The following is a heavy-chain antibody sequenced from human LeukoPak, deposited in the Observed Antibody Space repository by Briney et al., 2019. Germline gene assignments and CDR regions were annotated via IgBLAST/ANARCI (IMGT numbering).Heavy chain of an antibody. CDR1: GFTFSSYG. CDR3: AKDKSIAVAGTSDYFDY. CDR2: LSYDGSSK. D-gene: IGHD6-19*01. Sequence: GRSLRLSCAASGFTFSSYGMHWVRQAPGKGLEWVAVLSYDGSSKYYADSVKGRFTISRDNSKNTLFMQMNSLRAEDTAVYYCAKDKSIAVAGTSDYFDYWGQGTLVTVSS. V-gene: IGHV3-30*18. J-gene: IGHJ4*02.